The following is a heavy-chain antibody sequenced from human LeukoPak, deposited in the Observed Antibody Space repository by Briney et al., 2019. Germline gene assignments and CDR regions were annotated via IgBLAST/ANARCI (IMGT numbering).Heavy chain of an antibody. V-gene: IGHV3-74*01. CDR1: GFTFSRYW. J-gene: IGHJ3*02. CDR3: ARAGDSRALDI. D-gene: IGHD2-21*01. Sequence: GGPLRLSCAASGFTFSRYWMYWVRQVPGKWLVWVSCGNSDGSATYYEDSVKGRFTISKDNAKNTLYLQMNSLSAEDTAVYYCARAGDSRALDIWGQGTTVTVSS. CDR2: GNSDGSAT.